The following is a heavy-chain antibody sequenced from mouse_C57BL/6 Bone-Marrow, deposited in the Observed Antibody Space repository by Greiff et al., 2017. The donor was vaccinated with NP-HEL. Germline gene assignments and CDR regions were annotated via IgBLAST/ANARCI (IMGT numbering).Heavy chain of an antibody. Sequence: VQLQQSGAELVKPGASVKLSCTASGFNFIDYYMHWVKQRTEPGLEWIGRIDPEDGQTKYAPKFPGTATITADTSSNTGYRQLSSLTSEDTAIYYCTSHFLHAGAMDYWGQGTSVTVSS. CDR1: GFNFIDYY. CDR2: IDPEDGQT. D-gene: IGHD1-2*01. V-gene: IGHV14-2*01. CDR3: TSHFLHAGAMDY. J-gene: IGHJ4*01.